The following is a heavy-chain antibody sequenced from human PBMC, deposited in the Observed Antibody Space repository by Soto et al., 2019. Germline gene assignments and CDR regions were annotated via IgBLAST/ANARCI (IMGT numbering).Heavy chain of an antibody. V-gene: IGHV4-30-4*01. Sequence: SETLSLTCTVSGGSISSGDYYWSWIRQPPGKGLEWIGYIYYSGGTYYNPSLKSRVTISVDTSKNQFSLKLSSVTAADTAVYYCAREEIVGATTGVNGAFDIWGQAIMVTLSS. J-gene: IGHJ3*02. CDR2: IYYSGGT. CDR3: AREEIVGATTGVNGAFDI. D-gene: IGHD1-26*01. CDR1: GGSISSGDYY.